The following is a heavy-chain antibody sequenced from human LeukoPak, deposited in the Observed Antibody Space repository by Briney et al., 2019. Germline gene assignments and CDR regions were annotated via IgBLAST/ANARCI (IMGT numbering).Heavy chain of an antibody. CDR3: TREGQDYVWGSYREYYFDY. Sequence: PGGSLRLSCTVSEFTFGDSAISWFRQAPGKGLEWVGFIRSKANDDTPQYAASVKGRFTISRDDSKSIAYLQMNSLKTEDTAVYYCTREGQDYVWGSYREYYFDYWGQGTLVTVSS. CDR2: IRSKANDDTP. CDR1: EFTFGDSA. D-gene: IGHD3-16*02. J-gene: IGHJ4*02. V-gene: IGHV3-49*03.